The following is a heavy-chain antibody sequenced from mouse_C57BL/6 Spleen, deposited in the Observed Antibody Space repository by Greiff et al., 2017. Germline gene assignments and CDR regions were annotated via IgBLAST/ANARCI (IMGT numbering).Heavy chain of an antibody. J-gene: IGHJ1*03. V-gene: IGHV1-69*01. D-gene: IGHD1-1*01. CDR3: ARSEVITTGYFDV. CDR1: GYTFTSYW. Sequence: QVQLQQPGAELVMPGASVKLSCKASGYTFTSYWMHWVKQRPGQGLEWIGEIDPSDSYTNYNQKFKGKSTLTVDKSSSPAYMQLSSLTSEDSAVYYCARSEVITTGYFDVWGTGTTVTVSS. CDR2: IDPSDSYT.